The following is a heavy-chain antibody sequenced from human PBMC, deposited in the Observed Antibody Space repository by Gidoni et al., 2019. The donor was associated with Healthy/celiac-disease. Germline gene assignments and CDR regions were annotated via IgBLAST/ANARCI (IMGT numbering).Heavy chain of an antibody. D-gene: IGHD3-3*01. Sequence: QVQLQESGPGLVTPSETLSLTCTVSGGSISSYYWSWIRQPPGKGLEWIGYIYYSGSTNYNPSLKSRVTISVDTSNNQFSLKLSSVTAADTAVYYCARGGEYYDFWSGYVYFDYWGQGTLVTVSS. CDR1: GGSISSYY. CDR3: ARGGEYYDFWSGYVYFDY. V-gene: IGHV4-59*01. CDR2: IYYSGST. J-gene: IGHJ4*02.